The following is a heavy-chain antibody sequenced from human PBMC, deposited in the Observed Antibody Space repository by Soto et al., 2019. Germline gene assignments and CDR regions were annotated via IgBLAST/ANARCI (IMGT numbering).Heavy chain of an antibody. CDR2: ISGSGGST. CDR1: GFTFSSYA. Sequence: EVQLLESGGGLVQPGGSLRLSCAASGFTFSSYAMSWVRQAPGKGLEWVSAISGSGGSTYYADSAKGRFTISRDNSKNTLYLQMNSLRAEDTAVYYCAKDLGIRAAAGTGYFDLWGRGTLVTVSS. D-gene: IGHD6-13*01. J-gene: IGHJ2*01. CDR3: AKDLGIRAAAGTGYFDL. V-gene: IGHV3-23*01.